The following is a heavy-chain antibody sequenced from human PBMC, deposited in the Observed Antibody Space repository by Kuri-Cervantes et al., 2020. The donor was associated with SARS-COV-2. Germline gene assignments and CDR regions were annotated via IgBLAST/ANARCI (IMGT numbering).Heavy chain of an antibody. Sequence: SETLSLTCTVSGGSISSGSYYWSWIRQPAGKGLEWIGRIYTSGGTNYNPSLKSRVTISVDTSKNQFSLKLSSVTAADTAVYYCASSGHKVAFDIWGQGTMVTVSS. D-gene: IGHD2-15*01. CDR1: GGSISSGSYY. V-gene: IGHV4-61*02. CDR3: ASSGHKVAFDI. J-gene: IGHJ3*02. CDR2: IYTSGGT.